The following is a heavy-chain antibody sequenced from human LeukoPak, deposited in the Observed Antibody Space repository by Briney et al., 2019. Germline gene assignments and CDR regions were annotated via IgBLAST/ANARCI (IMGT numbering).Heavy chain of an antibody. CDR3: AKRIGLDYYMDV. J-gene: IGHJ6*03. V-gene: IGHV3-23*01. Sequence: GGSLRRSCAASGFTFSSYAMSWGRQAPGKGLGWVSAISVSGGSTYYADSVKGRFTISRDNSKNTLYLQMNSLRAEDTAVYYCAKRIGLDYYMDVWGKGTTVTVSS. CDR1: GFTFSSYA. D-gene: IGHD2-21*01. CDR2: ISVSGGST.